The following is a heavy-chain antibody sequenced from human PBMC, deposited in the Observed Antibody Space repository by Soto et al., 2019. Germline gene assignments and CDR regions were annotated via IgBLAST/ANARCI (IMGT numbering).Heavy chain of an antibody. V-gene: IGHV3-30*18. CDR1: GFTLSGYG. Sequence: HPGGSLRLSCAASGFTLSGYGFHWVRQAPGKGLEWVAVISYDGSNKYYADSVKGRFTISRDNSKNTVYLQMNSLRAEDTAVYYCAKDEHYYGGSEYVPWVLWGQGTMVTVSS. CDR3: AKDEHYYGGSEYVPWVL. CDR2: ISYDGSNK. J-gene: IGHJ3*01. D-gene: IGHD3-22*01.